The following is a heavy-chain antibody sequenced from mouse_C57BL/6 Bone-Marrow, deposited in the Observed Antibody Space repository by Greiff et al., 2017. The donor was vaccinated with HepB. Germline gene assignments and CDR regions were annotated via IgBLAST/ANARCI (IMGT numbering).Heavy chain of an antibody. D-gene: IGHD1-1*01. CDR2: FYPGSGSI. CDR1: GYTFTSYW. Sequence: QVQLQQPGAELVKPGASVKMSCKASGYTFTSYWITWVKQRPGQGLEWIGWFYPGSGSIKYNEKFKDKATLTADKSSSTVYMELSRLTSEDSAVYFCARHGHYYYGSSYGYFDVWGTGTTVTVSS. V-gene: IGHV1-62-2*01. J-gene: IGHJ1*03. CDR3: ARHGHYYYGSSYGYFDV.